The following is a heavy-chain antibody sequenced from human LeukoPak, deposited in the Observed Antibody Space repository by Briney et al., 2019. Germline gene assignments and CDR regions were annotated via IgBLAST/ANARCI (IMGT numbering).Heavy chain of an antibody. CDR3: ARGFRIAVAGFAY. CDR2: IYYSGST. CDR1: GGSISGSSYY. Sequence: SETLSLTCTVSGGSISGSSYYWGWIRQPPGKGLEWIGSIYYSGSTYYNPSLKSRVTISVDTSKNQFSLKLNSVTAADTAVYYCARGFRIAVAGFAYWGQGTLVTVSS. V-gene: IGHV4-39*02. J-gene: IGHJ4*02. D-gene: IGHD6-19*01.